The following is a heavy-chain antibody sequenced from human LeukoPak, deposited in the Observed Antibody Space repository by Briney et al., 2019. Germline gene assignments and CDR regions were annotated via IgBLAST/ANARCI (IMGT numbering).Heavy chain of an antibody. CDR1: GFTFSSYW. CDR3: ARDFSQQLVPFDY. CDR2: IKQDGSEK. Sequence: GGSLRLSCAASGFTFSSYWMSWVRQAPGKGLEWVANIKQDGSEKYYVDSVKGRLTISRDNAKNSLYLQMNSLRAEDTAVYYCARDFSQQLVPFDYWGQGTLVTVSS. J-gene: IGHJ4*02. V-gene: IGHV3-7*01. D-gene: IGHD6-13*01.